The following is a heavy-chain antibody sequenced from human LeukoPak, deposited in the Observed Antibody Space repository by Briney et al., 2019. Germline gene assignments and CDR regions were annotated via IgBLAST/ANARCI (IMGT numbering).Heavy chain of an antibody. CDR2: ISYDGSNK. Sequence: GGSLRLSCAASGFTFSSYAMHWVRQAPGKGLAWAALISYDGSNKYYADSVKGRFTISRDNSKNTLYLQMNSLRAEDTAVYYCAKNSEEFDWLLSPLDYWGQGTLVTVSS. CDR3: AKNSEEFDWLLSPLDY. CDR1: GFTFSSYA. J-gene: IGHJ4*02. V-gene: IGHV3-30*18. D-gene: IGHD3-9*01.